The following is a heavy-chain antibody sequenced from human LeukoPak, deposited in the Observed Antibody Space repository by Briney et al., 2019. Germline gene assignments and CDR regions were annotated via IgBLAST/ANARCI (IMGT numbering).Heavy chain of an antibody. CDR1: GGTFSSYA. Sequence: SVKVCCKASGGTFSSYAISWVRQAPGQGLEWMGRIIPILGIANYAQKFQGRVTITADKSTSTAYMELSSLRSEDTAVYYCARDRGSSWPTGAFDIWGQGTMVTVSS. D-gene: IGHD6-13*01. J-gene: IGHJ3*02. V-gene: IGHV1-69*04. CDR3: ARDRGSSWPTGAFDI. CDR2: IIPILGIA.